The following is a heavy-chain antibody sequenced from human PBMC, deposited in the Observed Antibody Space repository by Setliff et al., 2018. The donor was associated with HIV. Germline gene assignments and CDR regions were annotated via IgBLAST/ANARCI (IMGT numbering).Heavy chain of an antibody. D-gene: IGHD3-10*01. CDR2: IQYDGNNK. Sequence: PGGSLRLSCVASGFTFSNYGMHWVRQAPGKGPEWVTFIQYDGNNKRYAESVKGRFTISRDNSKNTLYLQMNSLRAEDTAVYYCARSVIGYYYYGMDVWGQGTLVTVSS. CDR1: GFTFSNYG. V-gene: IGHV3-30*02. J-gene: IGHJ6*02. CDR3: ARSVIGYYYYGMDV.